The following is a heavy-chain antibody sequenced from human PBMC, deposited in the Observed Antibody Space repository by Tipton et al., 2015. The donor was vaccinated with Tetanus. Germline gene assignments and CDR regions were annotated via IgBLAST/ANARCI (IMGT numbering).Heavy chain of an antibody. V-gene: IGHV4-59*01. CDR3: ARGLPRESFYLDY. J-gene: IGHJ4*02. D-gene: IGHD3-3*01. CDR2: IFYAGST. Sequence: TLSLTCTVSGVSISSYYWSWIRQSPGKGLEWIGYIFYAGSTNSNPSLKSRVTISVDKAKNQFSLKLTSVTAADTAVYYCARGLPRESFYLDYWGQGKQVTVSS. CDR1: GVSISSYY.